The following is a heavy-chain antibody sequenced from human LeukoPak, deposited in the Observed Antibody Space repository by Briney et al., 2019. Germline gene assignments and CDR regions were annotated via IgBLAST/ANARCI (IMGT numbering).Heavy chain of an antibody. CDR2: IYSSGRA. J-gene: IGHJ5*02. V-gene: IGHV4-4*07. CDR1: GGSIINHY. D-gene: IGHD6-19*01. CDR3: ARDVRYASGWSAPES. Sequence: SSETLSLTCAVSGGSIINHYWSWIRQPAGKGLEWIGRIYSSGRANYNPSLKSRVSMSIDTSNNHFSLNLTSVTAADTALYFCARDVRYASGWSAPESWGQGTLVTVSS.